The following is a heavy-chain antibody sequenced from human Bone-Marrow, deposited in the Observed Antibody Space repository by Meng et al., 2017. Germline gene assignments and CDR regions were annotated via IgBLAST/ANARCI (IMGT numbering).Heavy chain of an antibody. D-gene: IGHD4-17*01. CDR1: NFTLSIYA. CDR3: AKVPYGDYFNWFDP. V-gene: IGHV3-23*01. Sequence: GESLKIPCATSNFTLSIYAMTWVRQAPGKGLEWVSSLSSSGSSTYHADSVKGRFTISRDNSKNTLYLQMNSLRAEDTAIYFCAKVPYGDYFNWFDPRGQGTLVTVSS. CDR2: LSSSGSST. J-gene: IGHJ5*01.